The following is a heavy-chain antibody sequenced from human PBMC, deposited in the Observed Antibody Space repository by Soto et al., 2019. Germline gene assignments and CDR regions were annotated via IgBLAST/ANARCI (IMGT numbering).Heavy chain of an antibody. CDR2: IKEDGSEK. Sequence: EVQLVESGGGLVQPGGSLRLSCAASGFTFNTYWMSWVRQAPGKGLEWVANIKEDGSEKYYVDSLKGRFTISRDNAKNSLFLQMNNLRAEDTAIYYWATDATYGHILTLGYWGLGTLVTVSS. V-gene: IGHV3-7*01. CDR3: ATDATYGHILTLGY. CDR1: GFTFNTYW. D-gene: IGHD3-9*01. J-gene: IGHJ4*02.